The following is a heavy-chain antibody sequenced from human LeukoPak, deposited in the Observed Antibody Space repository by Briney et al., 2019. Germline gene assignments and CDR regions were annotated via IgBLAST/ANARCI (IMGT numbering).Heavy chain of an antibody. D-gene: IGHD2-15*01. V-gene: IGHV4-31*03. CDR2: IYYGGSS. J-gene: IGHJ6*02. Sequence: SETLSLTCTVSGGSISSGGYYWSWIRQHPGKGLEWMGYIYYGGSSYYNPSLKSRAVISIDTSKNQFSLKLSSLTAADTAVYYCATKGAATPYYYYGMDVWGQGTTVTVSS. CDR1: GGSISSGGYY. CDR3: ATKGAATPYYYYGMDV.